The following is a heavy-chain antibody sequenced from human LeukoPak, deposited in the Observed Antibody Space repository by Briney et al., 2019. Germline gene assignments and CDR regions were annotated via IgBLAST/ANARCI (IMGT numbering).Heavy chain of an antibody. CDR2: IYYSGST. CDR3: ARISDSGYDLYFDY. Sequence: SETLSLTCTVSGGSISSYYRSWIRQPPGKGLEWIGYIYYSGSTNYNPSLKSRVTISVDTSKNQFSLKLSSVTAADTAVYYCARISDSGYDLYFDYWGQGTLVTVSS. V-gene: IGHV4-59*01. D-gene: IGHD5-12*01. J-gene: IGHJ4*02. CDR1: GGSISSYY.